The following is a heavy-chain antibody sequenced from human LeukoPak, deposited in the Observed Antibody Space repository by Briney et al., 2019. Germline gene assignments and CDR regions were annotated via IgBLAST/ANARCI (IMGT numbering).Heavy chain of an antibody. CDR1: GFTFSNYA. D-gene: IGHD6-19*01. CDR3: CLGAVAGTHFDY. Sequence: GGSLRLSCAASGFTFSNYAMSWVRQAPGKGLEWVSATVGNGGSTYYADSVKGRFTVSRDNAKNSLYLQMNSLRDEDTAVYYCCLGAVAGTHFDYWGQGSLVTVSS. J-gene: IGHJ4*02. CDR2: TVGNGGST. V-gene: IGHV3-23*01.